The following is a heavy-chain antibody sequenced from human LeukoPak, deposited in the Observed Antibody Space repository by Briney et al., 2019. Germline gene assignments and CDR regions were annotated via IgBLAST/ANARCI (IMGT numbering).Heavy chain of an antibody. CDR3: ARDSSYQLLSYYYGMDV. J-gene: IGHJ6*02. CDR2: ISYDGSNK. CDR1: GFTFSSYA. V-gene: IGHV3-30-3*01. D-gene: IGHD2-2*01. Sequence: QPGRSLRLSCAASGFTFSSYAMHWVRQAPGKGLEWVAVISYDGSNKYYADSVKGRFTISRDNSKNTLYLQMNSLRAEDTAVYYCARDSSYQLLSYYYGMDVWGQGTTVTVSS.